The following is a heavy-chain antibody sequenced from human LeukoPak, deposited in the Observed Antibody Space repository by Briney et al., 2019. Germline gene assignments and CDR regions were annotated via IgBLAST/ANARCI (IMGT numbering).Heavy chain of an antibody. Sequence: GGSLRLSCAASGFTFDDYAMHWVRQAPGKGLEWVSGISWNSGSIGYADSVKGRFTISRDNAKNSLYLQMNSLRAEDTALYYCAKDTDPLGVVILSNFDYWGQGTLVTVSS. CDR3: AKDTDPLGVVILSNFDY. CDR2: ISWNSGSI. V-gene: IGHV3-9*01. J-gene: IGHJ4*02. CDR1: GFTFDDYA. D-gene: IGHD3-3*01.